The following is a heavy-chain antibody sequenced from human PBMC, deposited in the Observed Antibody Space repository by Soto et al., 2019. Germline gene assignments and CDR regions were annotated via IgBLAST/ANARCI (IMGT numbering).Heavy chain of an antibody. D-gene: IGHD1-26*01. CDR1: GRTFSSYA. CDR2: IIPIFGTA. J-gene: IGHJ4*02. Sequence: SVKVSCKASGRTFSSYAISWVRQAPGQGLEWMGGIIPIFGTATYAQKFQGRVTITADESTSTAYMELSSLRSEDTAVYYCASWDRKNYFDYWGQRTLVTVS. CDR3: ASWDRKNYFDY. V-gene: IGHV1-69*13.